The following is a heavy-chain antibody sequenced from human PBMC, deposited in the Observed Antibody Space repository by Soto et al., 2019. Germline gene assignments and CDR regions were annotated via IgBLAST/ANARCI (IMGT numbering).Heavy chain of an antibody. Sequence: QLQLQESGSGLVKPSQTLSLTCAVSGGSISSGGYSWSWIRQPPGKGLEWIGYIYHSGSTYYNPSLKSRVTISVDRSKNQFSLKLSSVTAADTAVYYCARRITMVRGVIGNGGWFDPWGQGTLVTVSS. CDR3: ARRITMVRGVIGNGGWFDP. D-gene: IGHD3-10*01. CDR2: IYHSGST. CDR1: GGSISSGGYS. V-gene: IGHV4-30-2*01. J-gene: IGHJ5*02.